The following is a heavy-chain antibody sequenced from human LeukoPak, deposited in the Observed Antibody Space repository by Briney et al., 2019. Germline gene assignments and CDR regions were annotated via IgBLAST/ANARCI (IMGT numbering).Heavy chain of an antibody. CDR1: GGSISSGDYY. D-gene: IGHD3-10*01. CDR3: ARDTMGTTTFDY. V-gene: IGHV4-30-4*01. J-gene: IGHJ4*02. CDR2: IYYSGST. Sequence: SETLSLTCTVSGGSISSGDYYWSWIRRPPGKGLEWIGYIYYSGSTYYNPSLKSRVTISVDTSKNQFSLKLSSVTAADTAVYYCARDTMGTTTFDYWGQGTLVTVSS.